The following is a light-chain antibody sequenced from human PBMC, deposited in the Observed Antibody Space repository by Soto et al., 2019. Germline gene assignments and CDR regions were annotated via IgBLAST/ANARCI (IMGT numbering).Light chain of an antibody. CDR3: QQYTNYPYT. CDR2: KAS. CDR1: QSISPW. J-gene: IGKJ2*01. Sequence: DIQMTQSPSTLSASVGDRVTITCRASQSISPWLAWYQQKPGKAPKLLIYKASSLESWVPSRFSGSGSGTEFTLTISSLQPDDFATYYCQQYTNYPYTFGQGTKLEIK. V-gene: IGKV1-5*03.